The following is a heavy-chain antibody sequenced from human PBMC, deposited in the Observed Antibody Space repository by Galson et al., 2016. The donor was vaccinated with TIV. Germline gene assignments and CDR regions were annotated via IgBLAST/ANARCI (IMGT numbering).Heavy chain of an antibody. CDR3: AHANLQWLIQAFDF. V-gene: IGHV2-5*02. CDR1: GFSLNTRGVG. J-gene: IGHJ4*02. D-gene: IGHD6-19*01. CDR2: IYWDDDK. Sequence: PALVKPTQTLTLTCTFSGFSLNTRGVGVGWIRRPPGKALEWLALIYWDDDKRYSPSLKNRLTITKDTSKNQVVLTMTNMDPVDTATYYCAHANLQWLIQAFDFWGQGTLVTVSS.